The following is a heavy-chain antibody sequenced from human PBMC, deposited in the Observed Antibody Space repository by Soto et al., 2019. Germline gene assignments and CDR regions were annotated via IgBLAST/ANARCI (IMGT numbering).Heavy chain of an antibody. J-gene: IGHJ5*02. Sequence: PSETLSLTCAVYGGSFSGYYWSWIRQPPGKGLEWIGEINHSGSTNYNPSLKSRVAISVDTSKNLFSLRLNSVTAADTSIYYCVRQPLKRFGVPSWGQGALVTVSS. D-gene: IGHD2-8*01. CDR3: VRQPLKRFGVPS. CDR1: GGSFSGYY. CDR2: INHSGST. V-gene: IGHV4-34*01.